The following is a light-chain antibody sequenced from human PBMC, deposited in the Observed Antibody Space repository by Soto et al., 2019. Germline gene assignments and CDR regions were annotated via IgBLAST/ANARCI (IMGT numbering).Light chain of an antibody. J-gene: IGLJ1*01. CDR3: QTWGTGIHV. Sequence: QLVLTQSPSASASLGASVKLTCTLSSGHSSYAIAWHQQQPEKGPRYLMKVNSDGSHSKGDGIPDRFSGSSSGAERYLTISSLQCEDEADYYCQTWGTGIHVFGTGTKLTV. CDR1: SGHSSYA. V-gene: IGLV4-69*01. CDR2: VNSDGSH.